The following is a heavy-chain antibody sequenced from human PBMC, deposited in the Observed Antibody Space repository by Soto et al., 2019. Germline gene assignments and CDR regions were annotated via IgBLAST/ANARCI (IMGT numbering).Heavy chain of an antibody. CDR2: ISYDGSNK. V-gene: IGHV3-30*18. D-gene: IGHD3-22*01. CDR3: AKDTGVVVIGGWFDP. CDR1: GFTFSSYG. J-gene: IGHJ5*02. Sequence: QVQLVESGGGVVQPGRSLRLSCAASGFTFSSYGMHWVRQAPGKGREWVAVISYDGSNKYYADYVKGRFTISRDNSKNTLYLQMNSLRAEDTAVYYCAKDTGVVVIGGWFDPWGQGTLVTVSS.